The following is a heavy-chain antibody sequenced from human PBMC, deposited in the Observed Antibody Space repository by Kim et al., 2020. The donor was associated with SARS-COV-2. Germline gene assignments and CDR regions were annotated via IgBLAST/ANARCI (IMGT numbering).Heavy chain of an antibody. J-gene: IGHJ4*02. V-gene: IGHV3-15*01. Sequence: PVKGRFTISRDDSKNTLYLQMNSLKTEDTAVYYCTPRITMVRGVRARLDYWGQGTLVTVSS. CDR3: TPRITMVRGVRARLDY. D-gene: IGHD3-10*01.